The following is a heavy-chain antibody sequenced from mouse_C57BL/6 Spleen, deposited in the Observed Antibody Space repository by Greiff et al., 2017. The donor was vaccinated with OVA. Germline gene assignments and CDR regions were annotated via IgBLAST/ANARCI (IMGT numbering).Heavy chain of an antibody. CDR2: ISRGSSTI. CDR3: ARGYGNYWFDY. J-gene: IGHJ2*01. CDR1: GFTFSSYG. Sequence: EVHLLEPGGGFVKPGGSLKLSCAASGFTFSSYGMHWVRQAPEQGLEWVAYISRGSSTINYADTVKGRFTISRDNAKNTRCLQLTSLRSEDTAMYYCARGYGNYWFDYWGQGTTLTVSS. D-gene: IGHD2-1*01. V-gene: IGHV5-17*01.